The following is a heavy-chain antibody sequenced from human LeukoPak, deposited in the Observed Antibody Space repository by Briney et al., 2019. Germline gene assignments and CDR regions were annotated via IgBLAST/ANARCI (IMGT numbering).Heavy chain of an antibody. Sequence: GGSLRLSCAASGFTFSSYVMSWVRQAPGKGLEWVSAISGSGGSTYFPDSVRGRFTLSRDNSKNTLHLQMNSLRADDTALYYCAKGPSGSYYGFDMWGQGTMVTVSS. V-gene: IGHV3-23*01. CDR2: ISGSGGST. CDR1: GFTFSSYV. D-gene: IGHD3-10*01. J-gene: IGHJ3*02. CDR3: AKGPSGSYYGFDM.